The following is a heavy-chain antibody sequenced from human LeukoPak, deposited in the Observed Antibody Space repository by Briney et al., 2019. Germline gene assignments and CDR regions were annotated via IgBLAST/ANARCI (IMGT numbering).Heavy chain of an antibody. CDR3: ARVGGSGSPYYYGMDV. D-gene: IGHD3-10*01. V-gene: IGHV4-30-4*01. Sequence: PSETLSLTCTVSGGSISSGDYYWSWIRQPPGKGLEWIGYIYYSGSTYYNPSLKSRVTISVDTSKNQFSLKLSSVTAADTAVYYCARVGGSGSPYYYGMDVWGQRTTVTVSS. CDR1: GGSISSGDYY. CDR2: IYYSGST. J-gene: IGHJ6*02.